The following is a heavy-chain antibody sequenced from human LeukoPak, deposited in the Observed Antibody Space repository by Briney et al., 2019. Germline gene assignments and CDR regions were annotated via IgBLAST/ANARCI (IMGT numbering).Heavy chain of an antibody. Sequence: RGSLRLSCAASGFTFSSYEMNWVRQAPGKGLEWLSYISSSGSTIYYADSVKGRFTISRDKAKKSLYLRMNSLSAENTAVYYCARDHCSSTSCPRATYYYYYGMDGWGQGTTVTVSS. D-gene: IGHD2-2*01. CDR1: GFTFSSYE. CDR3: ARDHCSSTSCPRATYYYYYGMDG. CDR2: ISSSGSTI. V-gene: IGHV3-48*03. J-gene: IGHJ6*02.